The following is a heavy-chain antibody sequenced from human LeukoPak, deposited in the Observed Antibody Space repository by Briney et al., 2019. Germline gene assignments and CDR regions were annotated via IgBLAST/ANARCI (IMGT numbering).Heavy chain of an antibody. J-gene: IGHJ4*02. CDR2: IKGDGTSI. CDR3: ARDGFSTGSHDY. Sequence: GGSLRLSCAASGFTFTRNWMSWVRQAPGKGLEWVANIKGDGTSIHYVDSVKGRFTISRDNTKNSVFLQMNSLRAGDTAVYYCARDGFSTGSHDYWGQGTLVTVSS. V-gene: IGHV3-7*01. CDR1: GFTFTRNW. D-gene: IGHD6-19*01.